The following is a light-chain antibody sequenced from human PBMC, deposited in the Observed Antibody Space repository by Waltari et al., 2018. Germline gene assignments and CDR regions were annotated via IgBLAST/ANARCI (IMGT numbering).Light chain of an antibody. CDR1: NSDVGAYNY. Sequence: QSALTQPASVSGSPGQSITISCTGSNSDVGAYNYVSWYQQHPGKVPKVMIYEVRNRRSGVSNRFSGSKSGNTASLTISELQAEDEADYYCSSYTTSGTVVFGGGTKVTVL. V-gene: IGLV2-14*01. CDR2: EVR. CDR3: SSYTTSGTVV. J-gene: IGLJ2*01.